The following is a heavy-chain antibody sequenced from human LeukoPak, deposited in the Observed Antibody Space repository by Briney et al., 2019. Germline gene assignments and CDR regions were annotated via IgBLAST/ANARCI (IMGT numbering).Heavy chain of an antibody. Sequence: GGSLRLSCAASGFTFSSYGMHWVRQAPGKGLEWVAVISYDGSNKYYADSVKGRFTISRDNSKNTLYLQMNSLRAEDTAVYYCAKPDYGDYEGSFDYWGQGTLVTVSS. CDR1: GFTFSSYG. CDR3: AKPDYGDYEGSFDY. V-gene: IGHV3-30*18. CDR2: ISYDGSNK. J-gene: IGHJ4*02. D-gene: IGHD4-17*01.